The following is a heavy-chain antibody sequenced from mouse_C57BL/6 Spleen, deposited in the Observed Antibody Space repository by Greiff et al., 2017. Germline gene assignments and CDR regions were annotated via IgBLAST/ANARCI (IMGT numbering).Heavy chain of an antibody. J-gene: IGHJ1*03. CDR1: GFTFSSYA. Sequence: EVKLQESGGGLVKPGGSLKLSCAASGFTFSSYAMSWVRQTPEKRLEWVATISDGGRYTYYPANVKGRFTISRDTATNNLYLQMSHLKSEDTAMDYCARERRVDYWYVDVWGTGTTVTVSS. CDR2: ISDGGRYT. V-gene: IGHV5-4*01. CDR3: ARERRVDYWYVDV.